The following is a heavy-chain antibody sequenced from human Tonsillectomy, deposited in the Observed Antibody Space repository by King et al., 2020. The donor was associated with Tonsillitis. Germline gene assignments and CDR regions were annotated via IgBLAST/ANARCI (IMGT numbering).Heavy chain of an antibody. D-gene: IGHD1-7*01. CDR3: ARDNWNYPLFDY. CDR1: GYTFTSYG. J-gene: IGHJ4*02. CDR2: ISAYNGNT. Sequence: QLVQSGAEVKKPGASVKVSCQASGYTFTSYGISSGRQAPGQGLEWMGWISAYNGNTNYAQKLQGRVTMTTDTPTRTAYMELRSLRSDDTAVYYCARDNWNYPLFDYWGQGTLVTVSS. V-gene: IGHV1-18*01.